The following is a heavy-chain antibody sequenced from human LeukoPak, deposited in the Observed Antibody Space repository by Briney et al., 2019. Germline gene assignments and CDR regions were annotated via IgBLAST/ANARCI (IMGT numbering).Heavy chain of an antibody. CDR1: GFTLSSYW. D-gene: IGHD6-13*01. J-gene: IGHJ4*02. Sequence: GGSLRLSCAASGFTLSSYWMSWVRQAPGKGLEWVANIKQDGSEKYYVDSVKGRFTISRDNAKNSLYLQMNSLRAEDTAVYYCARERGIAAAGTPDYWGQGTLVTVSS. V-gene: IGHV3-7*01. CDR2: IKQDGSEK. CDR3: ARERGIAAAGTPDY.